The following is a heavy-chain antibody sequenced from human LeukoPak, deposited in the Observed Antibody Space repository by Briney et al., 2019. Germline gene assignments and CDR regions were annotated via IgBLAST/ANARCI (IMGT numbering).Heavy chain of an antibody. Sequence: GASLRLSCAASGFTFSSYAMSWVRQAPGKGPEWVSAISGSGGSTYYADSVKGRFTISRDNSKNTLYLQMNSLRAEDTAVYYCAKVGDWDGDYAYYFDYWGQGTLVTVSS. CDR1: GFTFSSYA. D-gene: IGHD4-17*01. CDR2: ISGSGGST. CDR3: AKVGDWDGDYAYYFDY. J-gene: IGHJ4*02. V-gene: IGHV3-23*01.